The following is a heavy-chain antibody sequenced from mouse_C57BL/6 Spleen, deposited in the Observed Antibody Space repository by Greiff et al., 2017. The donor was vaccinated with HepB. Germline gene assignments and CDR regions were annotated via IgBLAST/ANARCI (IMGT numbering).Heavy chain of an antibody. CDR1: GYTFTSYD. Sequence: VQLQQSGPELVKPGASVKLSCKASGYTFTSYDINWVKQRPGQGLEWIGWIYPRGGSTKYNEKFKGKATLTVDTSSSTAYMELHSLTSEDSAVYFCARGGSTGTSWFAYWGQGTLVTVSA. CDR3: ARGGSTGTSWFAY. V-gene: IGHV1-85*01. CDR2: IYPRGGST. D-gene: IGHD4-1*01. J-gene: IGHJ3*01.